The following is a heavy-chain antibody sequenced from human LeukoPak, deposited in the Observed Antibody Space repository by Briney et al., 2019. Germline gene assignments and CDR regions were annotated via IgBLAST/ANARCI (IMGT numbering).Heavy chain of an antibody. Sequence: SRTLSLTCTVSGGSISSGGYYWSWIRQHPGKGLEWIGYIYYSGSTYYNPSLKSRVTISVDTSKNQFSLKLSSVTAADTAVYYCASGGWGYCSGGSCHERPWFDPWGQGTLVTVSS. J-gene: IGHJ5*02. CDR1: GGSISSGGYY. CDR2: IYYSGST. D-gene: IGHD2-15*01. CDR3: ASGGWGYCSGGSCHERPWFDP. V-gene: IGHV4-31*03.